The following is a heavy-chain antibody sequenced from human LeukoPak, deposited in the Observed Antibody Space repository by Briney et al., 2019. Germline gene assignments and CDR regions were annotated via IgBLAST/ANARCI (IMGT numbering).Heavy chain of an antibody. J-gene: IGHJ4*02. CDR1: GYTFTTYY. CDR2: ITPSGGSI. CDR3: ARDWELGY. D-gene: IGHD1-26*01. Sequence: ASVKVSCKASGYTFTTYYMHWVRQAPGQGLEWMGVITPSGGSITSAQKFQGRVTMTRDTSTSTVYMELSSLRSEDTAVSFCARDWELGYWGQGTLVTVSS. V-gene: IGHV1-46*01.